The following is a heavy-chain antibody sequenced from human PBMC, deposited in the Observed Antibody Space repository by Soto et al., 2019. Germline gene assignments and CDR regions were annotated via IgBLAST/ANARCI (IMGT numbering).Heavy chain of an antibody. CDR1: GGTFSSYA. Sequence: SVKVSCKASGGTFSSYAISWVRQAPGQGLEWMGGIIPIFGTANYAQKFQGRVTITADESTSTAYMELSSLRSEDTAVYYCALANTMVRGVIRPYYYHYGMDVWGQGTTVTVSS. J-gene: IGHJ6*02. CDR3: ALANTMVRGVIRPYYYHYGMDV. CDR2: IIPIFGTA. D-gene: IGHD3-10*01. V-gene: IGHV1-69*13.